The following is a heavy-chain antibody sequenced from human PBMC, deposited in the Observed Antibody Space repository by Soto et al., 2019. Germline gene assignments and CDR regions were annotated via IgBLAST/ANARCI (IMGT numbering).Heavy chain of an antibody. CDR2: IIPIFGTA. V-gene: IGHV1-69*06. D-gene: IGHD2-15*01. J-gene: IGHJ6*02. CDR3: ARDLRYCSGGSCYYSGMDV. CDR1: GGTFCSYA. Sequence: QVQLVQSGAEVKKPGSSVKVSCKASGGTFCSYAISWVRQARGQGLEWMGGIIPIFGTANYAQKFQGRVTINADKSTSTAYMELSSLRSEDTAVYYCARDLRYCSGGSCYYSGMDVWGQGTTVTVSS.